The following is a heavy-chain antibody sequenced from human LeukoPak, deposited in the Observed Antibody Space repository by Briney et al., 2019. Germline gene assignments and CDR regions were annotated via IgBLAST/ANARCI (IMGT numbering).Heavy chain of an antibody. Sequence: GASVKVSCKGSGYTFTGYYIHWVRQAPGQGLEWLGWINPNTGGTNYAQKFQGRVTMTRDTSISTAYMELSRLKSDDTAVYYCARISQAFDIRGQGTMVTFSS. CDR3: ARISQAFDI. CDR2: INPNTGGT. J-gene: IGHJ3*02. CDR1: GYTFTGYY. V-gene: IGHV1-2*02.